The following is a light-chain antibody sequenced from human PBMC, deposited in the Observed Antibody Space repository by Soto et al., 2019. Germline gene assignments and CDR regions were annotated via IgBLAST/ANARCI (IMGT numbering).Light chain of an antibody. V-gene: IGLV2-14*01. CDR3: SSYTTSSTLVV. CDR1: SSDVGGYNY. CDR2: DVD. Sequence: QSVLTQPASVSGSPGQSITISCTGTSSDVGGYNYVSWYQQNLGKAPKLMIYDVDIRPSGVSNRFSGSKSGNTAFLTISGLQAEDEADYHCSSYTTSSTLVVYGGGTKLTVL. J-gene: IGLJ2*01.